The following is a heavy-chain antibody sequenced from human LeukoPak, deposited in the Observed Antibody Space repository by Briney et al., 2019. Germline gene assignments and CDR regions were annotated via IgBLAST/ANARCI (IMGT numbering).Heavy chain of an antibody. J-gene: IGHJ4*02. CDR2: IYSGGST. CDR1: GFTVSSNY. Sequence: GGSLRLSCAASGFTVSSNYMSWVRQAPGKGLEWVSVIYSGGSTYYADSVKGRFTISRDNSKNTLYLQMNSLRAEDTAVYYCARGPYYYDSSAFDYWGQGTLVTVSS. D-gene: IGHD3-22*01. CDR3: ARGPYYYDSSAFDY. V-gene: IGHV3-53*05.